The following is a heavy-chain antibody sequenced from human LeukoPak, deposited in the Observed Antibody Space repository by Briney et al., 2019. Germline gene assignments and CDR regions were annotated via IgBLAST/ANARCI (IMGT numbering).Heavy chain of an antibody. D-gene: IGHD3-9*01. J-gene: IGHJ4*02. Sequence: GGSLRLSCAASGFTVSSNYMSWVRQAPGKGLEWVSVIYSGGSTYYADSVKGRFTISRDNSKNTLYLQMNSLRAEDTAVYYCARHLYDILTGQIYYFDYWGQGTLVTVSS. CDR1: GFTVSSNY. CDR2: IYSGGST. V-gene: IGHV3-53*01. CDR3: ARHLYDILTGQIYYFDY.